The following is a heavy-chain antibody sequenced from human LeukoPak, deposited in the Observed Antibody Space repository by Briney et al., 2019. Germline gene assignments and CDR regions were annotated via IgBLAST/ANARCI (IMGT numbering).Heavy chain of an antibody. CDR1: GFTFDDYA. Sequence: PGGSLRLSCAASGFTFDDYAMHWVRQAPGKGLEWVSGISWNSGNIGYADSVKGRFTISRDNAKNSLYLQMNSLRAEDTALYYCAKDIGIWDIVATAAEYAFDIWGQGTMVTVSS. V-gene: IGHV3-9*01. D-gene: IGHD5-12*01. CDR2: ISWNSGNI. J-gene: IGHJ3*02. CDR3: AKDIGIWDIVATAAEYAFDI.